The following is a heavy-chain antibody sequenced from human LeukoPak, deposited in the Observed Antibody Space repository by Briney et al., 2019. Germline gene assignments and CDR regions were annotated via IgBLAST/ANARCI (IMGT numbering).Heavy chain of an antibody. J-gene: IGHJ4*02. CDR1: GYTFTSYG. Sequence: ASVKVSCKASGYTFTSYGISWVRQAPGQGLEWMGWISAYNGNTNYAQKLQGRVTMTTDTSTSTAYMELRNLSSDDTAVYYCARTTTTMTTHGEVDFWGQGTLVTVSS. CDR3: ARTTTTMTTHGEVDF. V-gene: IGHV1-18*01. D-gene: IGHD4-17*01. CDR2: ISAYNGNT.